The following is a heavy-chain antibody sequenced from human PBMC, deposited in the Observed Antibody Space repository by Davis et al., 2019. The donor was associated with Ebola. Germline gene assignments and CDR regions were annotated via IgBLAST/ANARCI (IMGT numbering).Heavy chain of an antibody. V-gene: IGHV3-64D*08. J-gene: IGHJ3*02. CDR2: ISSNGGST. D-gene: IGHD3-16*01. Sequence: GESLKISCTASGFTFGDYAMHWVRQAPGKGLEYVSAISSNGGSTYYADSVKGRFTISRDNSKNTLYLQMSSLRAEDTAVYYCVKDGAAGPSDAFDIWGQGTMVTVSS. CDR3: VKDGAAGPSDAFDI. CDR1: GFTFGDYA.